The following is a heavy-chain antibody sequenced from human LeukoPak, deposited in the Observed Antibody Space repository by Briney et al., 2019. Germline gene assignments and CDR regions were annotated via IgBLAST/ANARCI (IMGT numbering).Heavy chain of an antibody. V-gene: IGHV1-8*01. CDR1: GYTFTSYD. Sequence: ASVKVSCKASGYTFTSYDINWVRQAPGQGLEWMGWMNPNSGNTGYAQKFQGRVTMTRNTSISTAYMELSSLRSEDTAVYYCARGIRYYGSGSYYISNYWGQGTLVTVSS. CDR2: MNPNSGNT. CDR3: ARGIRYYGSGSYYISNY. D-gene: IGHD3-10*01. J-gene: IGHJ4*02.